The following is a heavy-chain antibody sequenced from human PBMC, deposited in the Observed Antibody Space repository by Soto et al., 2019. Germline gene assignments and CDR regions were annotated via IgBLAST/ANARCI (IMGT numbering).Heavy chain of an antibody. D-gene: IGHD2-15*01. CDR2: IYYSGST. CDR1: GGSISSGDYY. CDR3: ARLPCSGGSCYGYYFDY. Sequence: QVQLQESGPGLVKPSQTLSLTCTVSGGSISSGDYYWSWIRQPPGKGLEWIGYIYYSGSTYYNPSLKSRVTISVDTSKSQFSLKLSSVTAADTAVYYCARLPCSGGSCYGYYFDYWGQGTLVTVSS. V-gene: IGHV4-30-4*01. J-gene: IGHJ4*02.